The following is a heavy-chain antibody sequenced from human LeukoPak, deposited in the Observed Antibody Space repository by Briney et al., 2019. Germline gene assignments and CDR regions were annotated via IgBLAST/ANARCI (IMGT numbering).Heavy chain of an antibody. J-gene: IGHJ4*02. CDR1: GGSISSTNYY. Sequence: PSETLSLTCTVSGGSISSTNYYWGWIRQPPGKGLEWIGSVSYSGSTYYNPSLKSRITISEDTSKNRFSLKLSSVTAEDTAVYFCAKSRSGSANWALQIFDNWGQGTLVTVSS. CDR2: VSYSGST. CDR3: AKSRSGSANWALQIFDN. V-gene: IGHV4-39*07. D-gene: IGHD1-1*01.